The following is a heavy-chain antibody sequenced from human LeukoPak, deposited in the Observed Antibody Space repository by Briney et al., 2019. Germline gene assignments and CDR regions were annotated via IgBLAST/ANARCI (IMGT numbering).Heavy chain of an antibody. J-gene: IGHJ5*02. CDR3: AREIVVVVAATRGAYNWFDP. D-gene: IGHD2-15*01. CDR2: ISYDGSNK. Sequence: PGRSLRLSWAASGFTFSSYAIGWVRQAPGKGLGWVAVISYDGSNKYYADSVKGRFTISRDNSKNTLYLQMNSLRAEDTAVYYCAREIVVVVAATRGAYNWFDPWGQGTLVTVSS. V-gene: IGHV3-30*04. CDR1: GFTFSSYA.